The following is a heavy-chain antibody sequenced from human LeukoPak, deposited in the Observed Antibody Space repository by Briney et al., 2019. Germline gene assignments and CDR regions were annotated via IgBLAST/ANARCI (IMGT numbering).Heavy chain of an antibody. CDR1: GFTFSGYS. Sequence: GGSLRLSCTASGFTFSGYSMNWVRQAPGKGLEWISYIRSSGSTIYYADSMKGRFTISRDNAKNSLYLQMNSLRADDTAVYYCARDRIYDSISIWGQGTMVTVSS. J-gene: IGHJ3*02. V-gene: IGHV3-48*04. CDR3: ARDRIYDSISI. CDR2: IRSSGSTI. D-gene: IGHD3-16*01.